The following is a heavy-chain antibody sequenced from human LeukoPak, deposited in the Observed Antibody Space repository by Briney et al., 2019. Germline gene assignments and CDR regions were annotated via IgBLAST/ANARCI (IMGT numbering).Heavy chain of an antibody. Sequence: SETLSLTCTVSGGSISSYYWSWIRQPAGKGLEWIGRIYTSGSTNYNPSLKSRVTMSVDTSKNQFSLELSSVTAADTAVYYCARDHPDIVVVPAAIGPFHFDYWGQGTLVTVSS. D-gene: IGHD2-2*01. CDR1: GGSISSYY. V-gene: IGHV4-4*07. CDR2: IYTSGST. CDR3: ARDHPDIVVVPAAIGPFHFDY. J-gene: IGHJ4*02.